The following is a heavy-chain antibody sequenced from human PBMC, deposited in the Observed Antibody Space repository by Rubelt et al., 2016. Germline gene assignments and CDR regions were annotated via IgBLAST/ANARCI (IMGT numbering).Heavy chain of an antibody. V-gene: IGHV1-69*10. J-gene: IGHJ5*02. CDR3: ARVGTAMVTT. CDR2: FIPIVGTS. CDR1: GGTLNIYA. D-gene: IGHD5-18*01. Sequence: QVQLVQSGAEVKKPGSSVKVSCKTSGGTLNIYAISWVRQAPGQGLEWMGEFIPIVGTSNYAQKFQGRVTISADKAAGTVYMELSSLRSEDTAVYYCARVGTAMVTTWGQGTLVTVSS.